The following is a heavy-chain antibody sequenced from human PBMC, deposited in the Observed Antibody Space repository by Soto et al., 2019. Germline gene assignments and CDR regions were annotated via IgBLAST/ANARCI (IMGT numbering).Heavy chain of an antibody. CDR2: IMPIFGTA. J-gene: IGHJ4*02. Sequence: QVQLVQSGAEVKKPGSSVKVSCKASGGTFSSYSINWVRQAPGQGLEWKGEIMPIFGTANYAQKFQGRVTITADESTSTAYMELSSLRSEDTAVYYRARDGGRHSGGSDYWGQGTLVTVSS. V-gene: IGHV1-69*01. CDR3: ARDGGRHSGGSDY. D-gene: IGHD1-26*01. CDR1: GGTFSSYS.